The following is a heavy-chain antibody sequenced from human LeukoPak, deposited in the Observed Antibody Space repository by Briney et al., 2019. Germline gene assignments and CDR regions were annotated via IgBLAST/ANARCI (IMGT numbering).Heavy chain of an antibody. J-gene: IGHJ5*02. CDR2: IKNDGSST. Sequence: GGPLRLSCAASGFTFSGYWMHWVRQAPGKGLVWVSRIKNDGSSTSYADFVKGRFTVSRDNAKNTLYLEMNSLRDEDTAVYYCTKSDWFDPWGQGTLVTVSS. CDR1: GFTFSGYW. CDR3: TKSDWFDP. V-gene: IGHV3-74*01.